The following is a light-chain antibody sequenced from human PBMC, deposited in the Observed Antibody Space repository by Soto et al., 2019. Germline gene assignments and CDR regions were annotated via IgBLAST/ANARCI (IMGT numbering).Light chain of an antibody. J-gene: IGKJ3*01. V-gene: IGKV1-5*01. Sequence: DIQLTQSPSTLSASVGDSVTLTCRANQNVNNWLAWYQQKPGEAPTVLIYDTSTLTGGVPSRFSGSRSGTEFTLTISSLQPEDFAIYYCQHYSRWSFTFGPGTKV. CDR1: QNVNNW. CDR2: DTS. CDR3: QHYSRWSFT.